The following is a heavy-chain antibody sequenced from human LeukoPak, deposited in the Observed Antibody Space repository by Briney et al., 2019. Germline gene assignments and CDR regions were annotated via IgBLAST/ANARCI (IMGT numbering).Heavy chain of an antibody. Sequence: GGSLRLSCAASGFTFSRFWMSWVRQAPGKGLEWVANIKQDGSEKYYVDSVKGRFTISRDNAKNSLYPQMNSLRAEDTAVFYCARDGTYTDYDPDFDIWGQGTLVTVSS. J-gene: IGHJ4*02. D-gene: IGHD5-12*01. CDR3: ARDGTYTDYDPDFDI. CDR1: GFTFSRFW. CDR2: IKQDGSEK. V-gene: IGHV3-7*04.